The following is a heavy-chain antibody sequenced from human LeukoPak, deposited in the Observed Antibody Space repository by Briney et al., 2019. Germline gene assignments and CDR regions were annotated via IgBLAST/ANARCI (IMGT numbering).Heavy chain of an antibody. D-gene: IGHD2-15*01. Sequence: LETLSLTCAVYGGSFSGYYWSWIRQPPGKGLEWIGEINHSGSTNYNPSLKSRVTISVDTSKHQFSLKLSSVTAADTAVYYCARRSSDIVVVVAATLVEQCRGWFDPWGQGTLVTVSS. CDR3: ARRSSDIVVVVAATLVEQCRGWFDP. V-gene: IGHV4-34*01. CDR1: GGSFSGYY. J-gene: IGHJ5*02. CDR2: INHSGST.